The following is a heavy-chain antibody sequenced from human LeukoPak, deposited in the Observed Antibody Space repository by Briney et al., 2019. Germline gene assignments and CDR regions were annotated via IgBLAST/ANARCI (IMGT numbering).Heavy chain of an antibody. CDR2: IYSGGST. CDR1: GVTVSSNY. D-gene: IGHD6-19*01. J-gene: IGHJ4*02. V-gene: IGHV3-53*01. Sequence: GGSLRLSCAASGVTVSSNYMSWVRQAPGKGLEWVSVIYSGGSTYYADSVKGRFTISRDNSKNTLYLQMNSLRAEDTAVYYCARGTVAGAFDYWGQGTLVTVSS. CDR3: ARGTVAGAFDY.